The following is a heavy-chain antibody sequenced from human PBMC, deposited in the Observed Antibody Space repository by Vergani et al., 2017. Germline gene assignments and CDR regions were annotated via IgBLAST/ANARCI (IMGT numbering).Heavy chain of an antibody. D-gene: IGHD3-10*01. Sequence: QVQLVQSGAEVKKPGASVKVSCRASGYSLSSYDISWVRQATGQGLEWMGWMKPNSGTTGYEQTFQGRVTMTRNASINTAYMELSRLSFEDAAVYYCARSTDNPDYYFSGDYFRRTLDVWGKGTTVTVS. CDR1: GYSLSSYD. J-gene: IGHJ6*03. CDR2: MKPNSGTT. V-gene: IGHV1-8*01. CDR3: ARSTDNPDYYFSGDYFRRTLDV.